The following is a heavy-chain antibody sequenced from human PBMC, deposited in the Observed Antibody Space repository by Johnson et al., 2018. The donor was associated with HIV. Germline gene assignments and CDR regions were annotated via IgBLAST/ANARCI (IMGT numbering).Heavy chain of an antibody. CDR1: GFRLSRYG. V-gene: IGHV3-30*03. CDR2: ISYDGSNK. J-gene: IGHJ3*02. CDR3: ASSITGAHRGAFDI. D-gene: IGHD1-20*01. Sequence: QVLLVESGGGVAQPGRSLRLSCAASGFRLSRYGMHWVRQAPGKGLEWVAVISYDGSNKYYPDSVKGRFAISRDNSKNTLYLQMNSLRAGDTAVYYCASSITGAHRGAFDIWGQGTMVTVSS.